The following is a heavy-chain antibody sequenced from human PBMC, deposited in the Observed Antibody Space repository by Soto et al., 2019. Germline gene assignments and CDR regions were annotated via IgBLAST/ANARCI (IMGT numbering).Heavy chain of an antibody. J-gene: IGHJ4*02. CDR1: GDSISSSSYY. D-gene: IGHD4-4*01. Sequence: PSVTLSLTCSVWGDSISSSSYYRGWIRQPPGKGLEWIGSIYYSGSTYYNPSLKSRVTISVATSKNQFSLKLSSVSAADTAVYYCASAPMMTTLDYFFDYCVQGTLVTVS. CDR3: ASAPMMTTLDYFFDY. V-gene: IGHV4-39*01. CDR2: IYYSGST.